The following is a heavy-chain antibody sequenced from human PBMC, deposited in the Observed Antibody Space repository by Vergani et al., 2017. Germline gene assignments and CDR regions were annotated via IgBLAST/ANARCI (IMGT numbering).Heavy chain of an antibody. CDR2: IIPIFGTT. CDR3: AQYYYYDSSGSYAFDI. J-gene: IGHJ3*02. CDR1: GGTFSSNS. V-gene: IGHV1-69*13. D-gene: IGHD3-22*01. Sequence: QGQLAQSGAEVKKPGSSVKVSCKASGGTFSSNSISWVRQAPGQGLEWMGRIIPIFGTTSYAQKFQGRVTILADESTSTAYMELSSLRSEDTAVYYCAQYYYYDSSGSYAFDIWGQGTMVTVSS.